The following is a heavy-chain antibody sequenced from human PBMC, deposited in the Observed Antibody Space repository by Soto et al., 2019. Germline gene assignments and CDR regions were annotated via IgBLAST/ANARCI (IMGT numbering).Heavy chain of an antibody. CDR1: GFTFPSSA. CDR3: AADDMTTFI. Sequence: SVKVSCKASGFTFPSSAVQWVRQARGQRLEWIGWIVVGSGSTNSAQKFQERLTFTRDMSTSTVYMELSSLKSEDTAVYYCAADDMTTFIWGQGTLVTVS. V-gene: IGHV1-58*01. D-gene: IGHD1-1*01. J-gene: IGHJ4*02. CDR2: IVVGSGST.